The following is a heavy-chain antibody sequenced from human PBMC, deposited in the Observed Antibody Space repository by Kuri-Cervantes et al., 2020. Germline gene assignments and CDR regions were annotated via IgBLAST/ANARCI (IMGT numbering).Heavy chain of an antibody. CDR2: ISSSSSYI. CDR1: GFTFSSYS. D-gene: IGHD2-2*01. CDR3: AREQRGQLLPRNNWFDP. J-gene: IGHJ5*02. V-gene: IGHV3-21*01. Sequence: GGSLRLAYAASGFTFSSYSMNWVRQAPGKGLEWVSSISSSSSYIYYADSVKGRFTISRDNAKNSLYLQMNSLRAEDTAVYYCAREQRGQLLPRNNWFDPWGQGTLVTVSS.